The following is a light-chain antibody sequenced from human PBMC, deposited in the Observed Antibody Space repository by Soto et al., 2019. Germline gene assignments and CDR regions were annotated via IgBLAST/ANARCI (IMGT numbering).Light chain of an antibody. Sequence: EIVLTQSPGTLSLSPGERVTLSCRASQSVSSTYLAWYQQKPGQAPRLLIYGASSRATGIPDRFSGSGSGTYFALTSSRLEPEDFAVYYCQQFGSSPVYTFGQGTKLEIK. CDR2: GAS. CDR3: QQFGSSPVYT. CDR1: QSVSSTY. V-gene: IGKV3-20*01. J-gene: IGKJ2*01.